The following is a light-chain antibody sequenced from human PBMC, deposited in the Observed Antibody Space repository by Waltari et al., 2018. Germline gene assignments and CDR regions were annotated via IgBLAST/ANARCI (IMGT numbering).Light chain of an antibody. CDR2: KAS. CDR1: QSFSNW. V-gene: IGKV1-5*03. CDR3: QQYDNYWT. Sequence: DIQMTQSPSTLSVSVGDRVTITCRASQSFSNWLAWYQQKPGKAPKLLIYKASNLESGVPSRFSGSGSGTEFTLTISSLQPDDFATYYCQQYDNYWTFGQGTKVEI. J-gene: IGKJ1*01.